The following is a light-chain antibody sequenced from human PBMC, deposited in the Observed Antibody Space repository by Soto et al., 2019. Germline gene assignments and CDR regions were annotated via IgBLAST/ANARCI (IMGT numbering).Light chain of an antibody. Sequence: AIRMTQSPSSFSASTGDRVTITCRASQGISSYLAWYQQKPGKAPKLLIYAASTLQSGVPSRFCGSGSGTDFTLTISRLQSEDFATYYCQQYYSYPFTFGPGTKVDIK. CDR2: AAS. V-gene: IGKV1-8*01. CDR3: QQYYSYPFT. CDR1: QGISSY. J-gene: IGKJ3*01.